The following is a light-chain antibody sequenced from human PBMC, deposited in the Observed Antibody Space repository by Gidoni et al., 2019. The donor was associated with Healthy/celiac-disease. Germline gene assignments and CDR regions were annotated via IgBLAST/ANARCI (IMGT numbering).Light chain of an antibody. Sequence: DIVMTHSSDSLAVSLGERATINCKSSQSVLFSSNNKNYLAWYQQKPGQPPKLLIYWASTRETGVPDRFSGSGSGTDFTLTISSLQAEDVAVYYCQQYYSTPRTFGQGTKVEIK. V-gene: IGKV4-1*01. CDR1: QSVLFSSNNKNY. CDR2: WAS. CDR3: QQYYSTPRT. J-gene: IGKJ1*01.